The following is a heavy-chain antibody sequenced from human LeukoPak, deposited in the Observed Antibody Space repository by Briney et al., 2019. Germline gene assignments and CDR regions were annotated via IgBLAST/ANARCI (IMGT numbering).Heavy chain of an antibody. V-gene: IGHV3-20*01. J-gene: IGHJ6*02. D-gene: IGHD2-2*01. Sequence: WGSLTLSCAASGFTFDGYAMIWVRQRPGRGLEWISSINWSGTTADYADSVKARFTISRDNAKKSLYLQMNSLRGEDTAFYHCARGLADCSSSSCLPYGVDVWGQGTTVTVSS. CDR2: INWSGTTA. CDR1: GFTFDGYA. CDR3: ARGLADCSSSSCLPYGVDV.